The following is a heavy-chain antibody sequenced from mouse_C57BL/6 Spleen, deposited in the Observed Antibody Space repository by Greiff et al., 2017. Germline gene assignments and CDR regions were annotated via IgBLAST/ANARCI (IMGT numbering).Heavy chain of an antibody. D-gene: IGHD2-4*01. Sequence: EVKLMESGAELVKPGASVKLSCTASGFNIKDYYMHWVKQRTEQGLEWIGRIDPEDGDTKYDPKFQGKATITADTSSNTAYLQLSSLTSEDTAVYYCASRGLPLFAYWGQGTLVTVSA. CDR1: GFNIKDYY. CDR2: IDPEDGDT. J-gene: IGHJ3*01. CDR3: ASRGLPLFAY. V-gene: IGHV14-2*01.